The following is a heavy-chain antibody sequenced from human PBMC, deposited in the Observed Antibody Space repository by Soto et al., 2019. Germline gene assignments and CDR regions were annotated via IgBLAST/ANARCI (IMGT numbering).Heavy chain of an antibody. V-gene: IGHV4-39*01. CDR2: IFYSGST. Sequence: PSETLSLTCTVSGDSISSSNYFWGWIRQPPGKGLEWIGTIFYSGSTYYNPSLKSRVTISVDTSKNQFSLRLISVTAADTALYYSARRYGWLKFEYWGQGSLVTVPS. D-gene: IGHD6-19*01. CDR1: GDSISSSNYF. J-gene: IGHJ4*02. CDR3: ARRYGWLKFEY.